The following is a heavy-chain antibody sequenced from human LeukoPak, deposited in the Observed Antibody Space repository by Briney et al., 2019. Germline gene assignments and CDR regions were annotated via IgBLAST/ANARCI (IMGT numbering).Heavy chain of an antibody. CDR2: IIPIFGTA. CDR1: GYTFTGYY. V-gene: IGHV1-69*06. D-gene: IGHD5-18*01. J-gene: IGHJ4*02. CDR3: ARERGYSYGPRGSFDY. Sequence: GASVKVSCKASGYTFTGYYMHWVRQAPGQGLEWMGGIIPIFGTANYAQKFQGRVTITADKSTSTAYMELSSLRSEDTAVYYCARERGYSYGPRGSFDYWGQGTLVTVSS.